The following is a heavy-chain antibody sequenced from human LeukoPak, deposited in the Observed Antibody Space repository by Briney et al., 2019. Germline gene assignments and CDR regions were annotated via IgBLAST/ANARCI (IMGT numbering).Heavy chain of an antibody. CDR2: ISSDGSST. V-gene: IGHV3-74*01. Sequence: PGGSLRLSCAASGFTFSSYAMHCVRQAPGKGRVWVSRISSDGSSTTYADSVKGRFTISRDNAKNTLHLKMNSLRAEDTAVYYCARSGQWLGAEYFQHWGQGSLVTVSS. CDR3: ARSGQWLGAEYFQH. CDR1: GFTFSSYA. J-gene: IGHJ1*01. D-gene: IGHD6-19*01.